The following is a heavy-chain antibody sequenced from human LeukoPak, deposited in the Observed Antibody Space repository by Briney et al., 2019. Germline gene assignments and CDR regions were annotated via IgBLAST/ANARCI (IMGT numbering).Heavy chain of an antibody. Sequence: PGGSLRLSCAASGFTFSSYGMHWVRQAPGKGLEWVAVISYDGSNKYYADSVKGRFTISRDNSKNTLYLQMNSLRAEDTAVYYCAKDLGKAVAGTSSWFDPWGQGTLVTVSS. V-gene: IGHV3-30*18. D-gene: IGHD6-19*01. CDR3: AKDLGKAVAGTSSWFDP. CDR1: GFTFSSYG. J-gene: IGHJ5*02. CDR2: ISYDGSNK.